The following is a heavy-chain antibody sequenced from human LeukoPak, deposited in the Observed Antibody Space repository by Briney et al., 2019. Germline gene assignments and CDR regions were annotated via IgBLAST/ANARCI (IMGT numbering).Heavy chain of an antibody. J-gene: IGHJ4*02. V-gene: IGHV3-23*01. CDR2: ISGSGGST. D-gene: IGHD5-18*01. CDR3: AKEGGVFGYSYGYTDY. CDR1: GFTFSSYS. Sequence: GGSLRLSCAASGFTFSSYSMNWVRQAPGKGLEWVSAISGSGGSTYYADSVKGRFTISRDNSKNTLYLQMNSLRAEDTAVYYCAKEGGVFGYSYGYTDYWGQGTLVTVSS.